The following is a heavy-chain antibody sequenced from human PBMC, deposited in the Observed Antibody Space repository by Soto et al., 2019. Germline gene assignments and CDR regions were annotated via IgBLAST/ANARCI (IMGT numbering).Heavy chain of an antibody. CDR2: IYTSGST. Sequence: QVQLQESGPGLVKPSETLSLTCTVSGGSISSYYWSWIRQPAGKGLEWIGRIYTSGSTNYNPSLKSRVTMSVDTSKNQFSLKLSSVTAADTAVYYCARDHGGKYYYGSGSYYNKQGYYFDYWGQGTLVTVSS. CDR3: ARDHGGKYYYGSGSYYNKQGYYFDY. V-gene: IGHV4-4*07. J-gene: IGHJ4*02. D-gene: IGHD3-10*01. CDR1: GGSISSYY.